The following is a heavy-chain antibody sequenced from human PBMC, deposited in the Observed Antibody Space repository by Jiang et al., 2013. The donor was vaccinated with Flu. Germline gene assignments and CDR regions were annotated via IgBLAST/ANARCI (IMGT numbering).Heavy chain of an antibody. J-gene: IGHJ4*01. D-gene: IGHD6-19*01. CDR3: ARSGYTTGWYYFDY. V-gene: IGHV4-59*08. CDR2: IDHSGST. Sequence: GFIDHSGSTNYNPSLTSRVTILVDTSKNDFSLKLSSLTAADTAVYYCARSGYTTGWYYFDYWGQ.